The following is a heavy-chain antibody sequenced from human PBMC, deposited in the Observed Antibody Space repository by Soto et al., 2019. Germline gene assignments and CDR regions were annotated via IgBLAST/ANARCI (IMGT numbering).Heavy chain of an antibody. J-gene: IGHJ6*02. Sequence: EVQLLESGGGLVQPGGSLRLSCAASGFTFTTYAMSWVRQAPGKGLEWVSAIITGSGSTYYADSVKGRFTISSDNTKNTLYLQMNSLRADDTAVYYCAEIAAPLYYYYGMDVWGQGTTVTVSS. CDR1: GFTFTTYA. CDR3: AEIAAPLYYYYGMDV. V-gene: IGHV3-23*01. CDR2: IITGSGST. D-gene: IGHD6-6*01.